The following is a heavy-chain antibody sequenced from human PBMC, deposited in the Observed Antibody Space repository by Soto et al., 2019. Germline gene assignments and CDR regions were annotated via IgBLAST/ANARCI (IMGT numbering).Heavy chain of an antibody. J-gene: IGHJ6*02. D-gene: IGHD3-22*01. CDR2: IIPIFGTA. CDR3: AILRGSPPYYYDSRDYGMDV. Sequence: QVQLVQSGAEVKKPGSSVKVSCKASGGTFSSYAISWVRQAPGQGLEWMGGIIPIFGTANYAQKFQGRVTITADESTSTAYMELSSLRAEDTAVYYCAILRGSPPYYYDSRDYGMDVWGQGTTVTVSS. CDR1: GGTFSSYA. V-gene: IGHV1-69*01.